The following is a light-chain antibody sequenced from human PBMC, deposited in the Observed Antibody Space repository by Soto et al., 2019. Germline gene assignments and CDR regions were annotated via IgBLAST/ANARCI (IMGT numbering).Light chain of an antibody. CDR2: DVS. J-gene: IGKJ4*01. CDR3: QHRVTGVF. Sequence: IVLTQSPDTLSLSLGERATLSCRASQSVGSYLGWYQQKAGQAPILLMSDVSKRATGIPARFSGSGSGTDFTLTISSLEPVDAAFYYCQHRVTGVFFGGGTKVEIK. V-gene: IGKV3-11*01. CDR1: QSVGSY.